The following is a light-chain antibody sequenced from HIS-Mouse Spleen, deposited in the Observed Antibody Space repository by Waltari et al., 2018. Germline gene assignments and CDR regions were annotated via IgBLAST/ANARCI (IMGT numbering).Light chain of an antibody. V-gene: IGKV4-1*01. CDR3: QQYYSTPRFT. Sequence: DIVMTQSPDSLAVSLGERATINCKSSQSVLYSSNNKNYLAWYQKKPGQPPKLLIYRASPRESGVPDRFSGSGSGTDFTLSISSLQAEDVAVYYCQQYYSTPRFTFGPGTKVDI. J-gene: IGKJ3*01. CDR1: QSVLYSSNNKNY. CDR2: RAS.